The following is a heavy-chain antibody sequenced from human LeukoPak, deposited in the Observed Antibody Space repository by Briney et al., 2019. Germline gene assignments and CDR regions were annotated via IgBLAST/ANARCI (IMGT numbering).Heavy chain of an antibody. D-gene: IGHD3-3*01. V-gene: IGHV4-4*09. J-gene: IGHJ5*02. Sequence: WETLSLTCTVSGGSITSYCWSWVRQPPGKGLEWIGYIYTSGSTDYNPSLRSRVTMSVDTSKNQLSLELRFLTAADTAVYYCATSYDAKTAPYDLWGQGTLVTVSS. CDR3: ATSYDAKTAPYDL. CDR2: IYTSGST. CDR1: GGSITSYC.